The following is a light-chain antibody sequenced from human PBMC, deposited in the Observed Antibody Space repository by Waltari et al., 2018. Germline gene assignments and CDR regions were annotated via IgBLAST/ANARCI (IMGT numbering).Light chain of an antibody. CDR3: QHYVRLPVT. V-gene: IGKV3-20*01. CDR2: GAS. J-gene: IGKJ1*01. Sequence: SCRASQSVSRTLAWYQQKPGQAPRLLIYGASTRATDIPERFSGGGSGTDFSLTISRLEPEDFAVYYCQHYVRLPVTFGQGTKVEIK. CDR1: QSVSRT.